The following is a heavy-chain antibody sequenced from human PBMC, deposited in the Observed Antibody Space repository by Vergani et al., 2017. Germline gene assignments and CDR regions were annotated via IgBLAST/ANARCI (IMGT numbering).Heavy chain of an antibody. CDR3: ARHFLYYDYVWGSYRFNWFDP. D-gene: IGHD3-16*02. J-gene: IGHJ5*02. Sequence: QVQLQESGPGLVKPSETLSLTCAVSGYSISSGYYWGWIRQPPGKGLEWIGSIYYSGSTYYNPSLKSRVTISVDTSKNQFSLKLSSVTAADTAVYYCARHFLYYDYVWGSYRFNWFDPWGQGTLVTVSS. V-gene: IGHV4-38-2*01. CDR1: GYSISSGYY. CDR2: IYYSGST.